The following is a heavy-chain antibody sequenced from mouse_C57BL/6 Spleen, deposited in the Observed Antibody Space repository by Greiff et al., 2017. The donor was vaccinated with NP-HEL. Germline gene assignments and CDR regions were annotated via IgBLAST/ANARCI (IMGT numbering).Heavy chain of an antibody. CDR3: ERRLTTGYFDD. D-gene: IGHD2-12*01. CDR1: GYTFTSYW. Sequence: VQLQQSGAELVKPGASVKLSCKASGYTFTSYWMHWVKQRPGQGLEWIGMIHPNSGSTNYNEKFKGKATLTVDKSASTAYMQLSSLTSEDSAVYCCERRLTTGYFDDWGKGTTLTVSS. CDR2: IHPNSGST. V-gene: IGHV1-64*01. J-gene: IGHJ2*01.